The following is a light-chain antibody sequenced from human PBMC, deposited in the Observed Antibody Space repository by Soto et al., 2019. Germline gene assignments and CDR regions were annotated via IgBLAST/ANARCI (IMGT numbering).Light chain of an antibody. CDR1: SHSVGGYNY. Sequence: QYALTQPASVSGSPGQSITISCTGTSHSVGGYNYVSWYQQHPGKAPKLMIYDVSNRPSGVSNRFSGSKSGNTASLTISGLQAEDEADYYCSSYTSSSTFYVFGTGTKLTVL. J-gene: IGLJ1*01. CDR2: DVS. V-gene: IGLV2-14*01. CDR3: SSYTSSSTFYV.